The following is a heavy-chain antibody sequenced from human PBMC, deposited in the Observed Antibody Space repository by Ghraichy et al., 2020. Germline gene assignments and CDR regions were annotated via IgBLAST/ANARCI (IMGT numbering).Heavy chain of an antibody. D-gene: IGHD6-13*01. CDR2: ICGGCSST. Sequence: GGSLRLSCVASGFAFSNYAMSWVRQAPGKGLEWVSSICGGCSSTYYADSVKGRFTVSRDDSKNTLYLQMNSLRGDDTAIYYCAKERDSSWPDWGQGTLVTVSS. V-gene: IGHV3-23*01. CDR1: GFAFSNYA. J-gene: IGHJ4*02. CDR3: AKERDSSWPD.